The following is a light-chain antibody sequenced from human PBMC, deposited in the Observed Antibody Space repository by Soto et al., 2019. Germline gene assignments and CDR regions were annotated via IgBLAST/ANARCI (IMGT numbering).Light chain of an antibody. J-gene: IGKJ1*01. CDR1: QDISNY. Sequence: DIQMTQSPSSLSASVGDRVTITCQASQDISNYLNWYQQKPGKAPKLLIYDASNLETGVPSRFSGSGSGTDFTFTISSLQSEDFALYYCQQYNDWPLTFGQGTKVDIK. CDR3: QQYNDWPLT. V-gene: IGKV1-33*01. CDR2: DAS.